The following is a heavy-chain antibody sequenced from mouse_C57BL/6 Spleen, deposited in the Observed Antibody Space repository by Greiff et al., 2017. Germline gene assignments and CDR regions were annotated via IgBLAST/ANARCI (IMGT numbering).Heavy chain of an antibody. D-gene: IGHD4-1*01. J-gene: IGHJ1*03. Sequence: QVQLQQSGPGLVQPSQSLSITCTVSGFSLTSYGVHWVRQSPGKGLEWRGVIWSGGSTDYNAAFISRLSISKDNSKSQVFFKMNSLQADDTAIYYCASLTGTKYVDVWGTGTTVTVSS. CDR2: IWSGGST. CDR1: GFSLTSYG. V-gene: IGHV2-2*01. CDR3: ASLTGTKYVDV.